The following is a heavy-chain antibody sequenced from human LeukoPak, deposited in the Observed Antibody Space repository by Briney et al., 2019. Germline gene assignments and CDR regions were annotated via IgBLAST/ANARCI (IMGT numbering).Heavy chain of an antibody. V-gene: IGHV3-33*01. CDR2: IWYDGSNK. J-gene: IGHJ4*02. D-gene: IGHD6-13*01. Sequence: GGSLILSCAASGFTFSSYGMHWVRQAPGKGLEWVAVIWYDGSNKYYADSVKGRFTISRDNSKNTLYLQMNSLRAEDTAVYYCARDNVAAAGRYFDYWGQGTLVTVSS. CDR3: ARDNVAAAGRYFDY. CDR1: GFTFSSYG.